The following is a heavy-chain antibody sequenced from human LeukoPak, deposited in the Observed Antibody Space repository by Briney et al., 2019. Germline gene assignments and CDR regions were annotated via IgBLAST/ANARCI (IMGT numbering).Heavy chain of an antibody. Sequence: SVKVSCKASGGTFSSYAISWVRQAPGQGLEWMGRVIPIFGTANYAQKFQGRVTITTDESTSTAYMELSSLRSEDTAVYYCARDFNYYGSGSYSPFDIWGQGTMVTVSS. V-gene: IGHV1-69*05. CDR1: GGTFSSYA. D-gene: IGHD3-10*01. J-gene: IGHJ3*02. CDR3: ARDFNYYGSGSYSPFDI. CDR2: VIPIFGTA.